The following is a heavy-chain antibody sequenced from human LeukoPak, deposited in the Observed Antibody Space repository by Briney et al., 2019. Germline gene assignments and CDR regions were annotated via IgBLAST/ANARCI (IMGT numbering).Heavy chain of an antibody. CDR3: ARGGWGSSSAYYYYMDV. CDR1: GYTFTSYD. D-gene: IGHD6-6*01. Sequence: GASVKVSCKASGYTFTSYDINWVRQATGQGLEWMGWMNPNSGNTGYAQKFQGRVTMTRNTSISTAYMELSSLRSEDTAVYYCARGGWGSSSAYYYYMDVWGKGTTVTVSS. CDR2: MNPNSGNT. V-gene: IGHV1-8*01. J-gene: IGHJ6*03.